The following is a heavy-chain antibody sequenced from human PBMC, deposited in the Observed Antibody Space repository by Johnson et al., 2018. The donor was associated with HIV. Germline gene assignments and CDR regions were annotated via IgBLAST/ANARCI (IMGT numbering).Heavy chain of an antibody. D-gene: IGHD1-26*01. CDR2: ISGSGRST. V-gene: IGHV3-23*04. CDR3: AKDLVGPVPFDAFDV. Sequence: EVQLVESGGGFVQPGGSLRLSCSASGFDYKNYAMSWLRQIPRKGLEWVSTISGSGRSTYYADSVKGRFTISRDNSKNTLYLQMNSLGVGDTAVYFCAKDLVGPVPFDAFDVWGQGTSVTVSS. CDR1: GFDYKNYA. J-gene: IGHJ3*01.